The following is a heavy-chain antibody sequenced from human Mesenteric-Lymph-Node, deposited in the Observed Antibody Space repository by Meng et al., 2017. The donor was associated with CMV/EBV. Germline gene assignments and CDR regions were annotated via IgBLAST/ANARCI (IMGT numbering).Heavy chain of an antibody. CDR2: IIPMFETV. CDR1: RGTFSNYG. J-gene: IGHJ5*02. CDR3: ARGSVRYSSETRAFDP. D-gene: IGHD6-25*01. Sequence: SVKVSCKASRGTFSNYGISWVRQAPGQGLEWMGAIIPMFETVNYERRFRGRVSITADESTSTAYMELSSLRSEDTTVYYCARGSVRYSSETRAFDPWGQGTLVTVSS. V-gene: IGHV1-69*13.